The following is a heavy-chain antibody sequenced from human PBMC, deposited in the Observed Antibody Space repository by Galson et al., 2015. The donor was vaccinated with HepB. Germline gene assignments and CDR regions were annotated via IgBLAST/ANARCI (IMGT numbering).Heavy chain of an antibody. V-gene: IGHV1-69*02. CDR3: ASLNYGSGSYYKALDY. CDR1: GGTFSSYT. CDR2: IIPILGIA. D-gene: IGHD3-10*01. J-gene: IGHJ4*02. Sequence: SVKVSCKASGGTFSSYTISWVRQAPGQGLEWMGRIIPILGIANYAQKFQGRVTITADKSTSTAYMELSSLRSEDTAVYYCASLNYGSGSYYKALDYWGQGTLVTVSS.